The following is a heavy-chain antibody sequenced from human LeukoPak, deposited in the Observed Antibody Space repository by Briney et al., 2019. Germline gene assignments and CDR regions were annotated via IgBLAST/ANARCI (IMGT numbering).Heavy chain of an antibody. CDR1: GFTFSSYA. Sequence: GGSLRLSCAASGFTFSSYAMSWVRQAPGKGLEWVSAISGSGGSTYYADSVKGRFTISRDNSRDTLYLQMNSLRAEDTAVYYCAKGYYEYVWGRYYFDYWGQGTLVTVSS. D-gene: IGHD3-16*01. CDR3: AKGYYEYVWGRYYFDY. CDR2: ISGSGGST. V-gene: IGHV3-23*01. J-gene: IGHJ4*02.